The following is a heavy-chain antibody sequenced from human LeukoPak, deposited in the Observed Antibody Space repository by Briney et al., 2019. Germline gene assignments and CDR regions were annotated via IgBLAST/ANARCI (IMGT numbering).Heavy chain of an antibody. CDR1: GFRFDDYA. CDR2: ISWNSNSI. V-gene: IGHV3-9*03. D-gene: IGHD2-2*01. Sequence: QPGRSLRLSCAASGFRFDDYAMHWVRQAPGKGLEWVSGISWNSNSIDYADSVKGRFTISRDNAKNSLYLQMNSLRAEDMALYYCAKDRGQLLGNCFDSWGQGTLVTVSS. CDR3: AKDRGQLLGNCFDS. J-gene: IGHJ5*01.